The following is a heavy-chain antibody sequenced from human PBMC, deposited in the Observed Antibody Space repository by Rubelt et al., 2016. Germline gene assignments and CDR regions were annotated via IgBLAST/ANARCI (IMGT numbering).Heavy chain of an antibody. J-gene: IGHJ5*02. Sequence: GSISSYYWSWIRQPPGKGLEWIGYIYYSGSTNYNPSLKSRVTISVDTSKNQFSLKLSSVTAADTAVYYCARRGSRRAYPTWGQGTLVTVSS. CDR1: GSISSYY. D-gene: IGHD5-12*01. V-gene: IGHV4-59*08. CDR2: IYYSGST. CDR3: ARRGSRRAYPT.